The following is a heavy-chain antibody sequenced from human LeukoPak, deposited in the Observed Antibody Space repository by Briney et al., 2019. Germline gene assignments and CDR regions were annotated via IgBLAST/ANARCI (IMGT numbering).Heavy chain of an antibody. V-gene: IGHV1-46*01. CDR1: GYTFTSYY. CDR3: ARIPLSGSYYLDFDY. CDR2: INPSGGST. J-gene: IGHJ4*02. D-gene: IGHD3-10*01. Sequence: GASVKVSCKASGYTFTSYYMHWVRQAPGQGLEWMGIINPSGGSTSYAQKFQGRVTMTRDTSTSTVYMELRSLRSDDTAVYYCARIPLSGSYYLDFDYWGQGTLVTVSS.